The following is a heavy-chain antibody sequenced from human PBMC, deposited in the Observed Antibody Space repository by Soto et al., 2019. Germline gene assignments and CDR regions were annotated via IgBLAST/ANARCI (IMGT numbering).Heavy chain of an antibody. Sequence: QVQLQESGPGLVKPSQTLSLTCTVSGGSISSGDYYWTGIRQLPGKGLEWIGYIYNSGNTQYTPSLKSRVTISIDTSTNQYSLILTSVTAAETAVYYCASQVTFSFDYWGQGTLVTVSS. J-gene: IGHJ4*02. CDR2: IYNSGNT. CDR3: ASQVTFSFDY. V-gene: IGHV4-31*03. D-gene: IGHD2-21*02. CDR1: GGSISSGDYY.